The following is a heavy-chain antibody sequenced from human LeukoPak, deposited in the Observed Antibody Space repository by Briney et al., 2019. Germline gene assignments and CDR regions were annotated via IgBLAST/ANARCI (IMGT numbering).Heavy chain of an antibody. CDR2: MNPNSGNT. D-gene: IGHD6-13*01. V-gene: IGHV1-8*01. CDR1: GYTFTSYD. J-gene: IGHJ4*02. CDR3: ARGRPRIAAGPRGY. Sequence: ASVKVSCKASGYTFTSYDINWVRQAAGQGLEWMGWMNPNSGNTGYAQKFQGRVTMTRNTSISTAYMELSSLRSEDTAVYYCARGRPRIAAGPRGYWGQGTLATVSS.